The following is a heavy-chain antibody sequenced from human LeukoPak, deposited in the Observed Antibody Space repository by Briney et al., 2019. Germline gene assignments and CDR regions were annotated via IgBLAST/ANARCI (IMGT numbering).Heavy chain of an antibody. CDR1: GFTFSSYG. CDR2: ISYDGSNK. J-gene: IGHJ6*02. D-gene: IGHD3-16*01. V-gene: IGHV3-30*18. CDR3: AKGDVVYYYYYGMDV. Sequence: GGSLRLSCAASGFTFSSYGMHWVRQAPGKGLEWVAVISYDGSNKYYADSVKGRFTISRDNSKNTLYLQMNSLRAEDTAVYYCAKGDVVYYYYYGMDVWGQGTTVTVSS.